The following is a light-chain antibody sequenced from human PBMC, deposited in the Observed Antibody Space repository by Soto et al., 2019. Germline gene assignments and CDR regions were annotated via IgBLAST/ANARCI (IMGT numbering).Light chain of an antibody. CDR3: QQDGSSPWT. CDR1: QSVSSSY. Sequence: EIVLTQSPGTLSLSPGERATLSCRASQSVSSSYLAWYQQKPGQAPRPLIYGASSRAIGIPDRFSGSGSGTDFALNISRLEPEDFAVYYCQQDGSSPWTFGQGTKVEIK. CDR2: GAS. V-gene: IGKV3-20*01. J-gene: IGKJ1*01.